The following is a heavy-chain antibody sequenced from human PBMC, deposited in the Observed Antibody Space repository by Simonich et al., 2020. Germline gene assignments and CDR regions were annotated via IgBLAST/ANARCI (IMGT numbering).Heavy chain of an antibody. CDR2: IYYSGST. J-gene: IGHJ6*02. D-gene: IGHD1-26*01. CDR1: GGSISSYY. Sequence: QVQLQESGPGLVKPSETLSLTCTVSGGSISSYYWSWIRQPPGKGLEWIGYIYYSGSTNYNPSLKSRVTISGDTSKNQFSLKLSSVTAADTAVYYCARSLGYYYYYYGMDVWGQGTTVTVSS. CDR3: ARSLGYYYYYYGMDV. V-gene: IGHV4-59*08.